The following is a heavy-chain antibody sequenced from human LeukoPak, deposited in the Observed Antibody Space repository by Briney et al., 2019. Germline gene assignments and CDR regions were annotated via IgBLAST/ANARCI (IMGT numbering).Heavy chain of an antibody. Sequence: TSETLSLTCTVSGGSISGHYWSWIRQPLGKGLEWIGYMYYSGITNYNPSLKSRVTISADTSKNQFSLKLSSVTAADTDMYYCATYAKYGYYYYMDVWGKGTTVTVSS. V-gene: IGHV4-59*11. CDR3: ATYAKYGYYYYMDV. CDR2: MYYSGIT. CDR1: GGSISGHY. D-gene: IGHD2-8*01. J-gene: IGHJ6*03.